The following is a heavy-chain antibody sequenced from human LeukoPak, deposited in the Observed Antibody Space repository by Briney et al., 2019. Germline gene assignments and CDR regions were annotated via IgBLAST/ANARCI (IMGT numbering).Heavy chain of an antibody. CDR1: GYSISSGYY. J-gene: IGHJ5*02. CDR3: ARALLLRPYNWFDP. Sequence: SETLSLTCTVPGYSISSGYYWGWIRQPPGKGLEWIGSTYHSGSTYYNPSLKSRVTISVDTSKNQFSLKLSSVTAADTAVYYCARALLLRPYNWFDPWGQGTLVTVSS. CDR2: TYHSGST. V-gene: IGHV4-38-2*02. D-gene: IGHD1-26*01.